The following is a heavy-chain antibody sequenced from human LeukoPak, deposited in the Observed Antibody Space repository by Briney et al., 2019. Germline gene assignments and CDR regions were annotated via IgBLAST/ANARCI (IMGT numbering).Heavy chain of an antibody. CDR2: INWNGDNT. V-gene: IGHV3-20*04. CDR3: ASDRRSDSSGYAFDI. CDR1: AFTLDEYA. J-gene: IGHJ3*02. Sequence: PGGSLRLSCVASAFTLDEYAMSWGRPAPGKGLEWGSGINWNGDNTVYADSVKGRFTISRDNAKNSLYLQMNSLGAEDTGFYYCASDRRSDSSGYAFDIGGQGTMVTVST. D-gene: IGHD3-22*01.